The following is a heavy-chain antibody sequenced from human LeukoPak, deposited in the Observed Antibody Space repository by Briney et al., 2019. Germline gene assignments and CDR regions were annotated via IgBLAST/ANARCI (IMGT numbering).Heavy chain of an antibody. CDR3: ARELRTFDS. V-gene: IGHV3-7*01. J-gene: IGHJ4*02. CDR2: IKHNGDEL. CDR1: GFSFSSYW. Sequence: GGSLRLSCAASGFSFSSYWMTWVRQAPGKGLEWVANIKHNGDELNYVDSVEDRFHISRHQAKNSLYLNMTSLRAEETAVYYCARELRTFDSWGQGTLVPVSS. D-gene: IGHD3-16*01.